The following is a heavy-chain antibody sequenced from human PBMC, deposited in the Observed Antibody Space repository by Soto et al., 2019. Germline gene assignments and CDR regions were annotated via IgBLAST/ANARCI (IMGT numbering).Heavy chain of an antibody. V-gene: IGHV3-33*01. D-gene: IGHD2-15*01. CDR3: AREWTYCSCGSCYPHFDY. Sequence: QVQLVESGGGVVQPGRSLRLSCAASGFTFSSYGMHWVRQAPGKGLEWVAVIWYDGSNKYYADSVKGRFTISRDNSKNTLYLQMNSLRAEDTAVYYCAREWTYCSCGSCYPHFDYWGQGTLVTVSS. CDR2: IWYDGSNK. J-gene: IGHJ4*02. CDR1: GFTFSSYG.